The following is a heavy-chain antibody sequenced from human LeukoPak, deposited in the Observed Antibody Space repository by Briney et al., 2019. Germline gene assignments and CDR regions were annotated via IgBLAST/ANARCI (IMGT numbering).Heavy chain of an antibody. J-gene: IGHJ4*02. V-gene: IGHV3-23*01. CDR3: AKGRYCSGGSCFLAMVHTNDY. Sequence: GGSLKLSCPASGFTFSSYAMSWVRQAPGKGLEWVSAISGSGGSTYYADSVKGRFTISRDNSKNTLYLQMNSLRAEDTAVYYCAKGRYCSGGSCFLAMVHTNDYWGQGTLVTVSS. D-gene: IGHD2-15*01. CDR1: GFTFSSYA. CDR2: ISGSGGST.